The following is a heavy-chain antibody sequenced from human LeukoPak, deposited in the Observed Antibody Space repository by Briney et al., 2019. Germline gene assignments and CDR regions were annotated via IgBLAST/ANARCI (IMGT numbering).Heavy chain of an antibody. J-gene: IGHJ3*02. Sequence: PGGSLTLSCAATGFTFNSYGMNWVRHSPGKGLECVANIRQDGSEKYYVDSVKGRFTISRDNAKNSLSLQMNSLRAEDTAMYYCARIKYNSNWWEAFDIWGQGTMVTVSS. CDR1: GFTFNSYG. CDR2: IRQDGSEK. CDR3: ARIKYNSNWWEAFDI. D-gene: IGHD6-13*01. V-gene: IGHV3-7*02.